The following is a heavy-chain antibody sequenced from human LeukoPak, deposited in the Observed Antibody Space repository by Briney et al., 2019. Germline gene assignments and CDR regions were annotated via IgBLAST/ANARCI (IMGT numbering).Heavy chain of an antibody. V-gene: IGHV3-23*01. CDR2: IANTGGNT. Sequence: GGSLRLSCVASGFTFSSYGMNWVRQAPGKGLQWDSSIANTGGNTYYADSVRGRFTISRDNSKNTLYLQMNSLRDEDTAVYYCAKEGIGAAGRRFDCWGQGTPVTVSS. D-gene: IGHD6-13*01. CDR1: GFTFSSYG. CDR3: AKEGIGAAGRRFDC. J-gene: IGHJ4*02.